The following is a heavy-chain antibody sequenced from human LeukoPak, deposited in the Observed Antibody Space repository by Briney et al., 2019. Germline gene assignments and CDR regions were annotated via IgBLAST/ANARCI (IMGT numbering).Heavy chain of an antibody. J-gene: IGHJ3*02. CDR2: IYYSGST. Sequence: SETLSPTCTVSGGSISSSSYYWGWIRQPPGQGLEWIGSIYYSGSTYYNPSLKSRVTISVDTSKNQFSLKLSSVTAADTAVYYCASWGWGDIVVVPAATDAFDIWGQGTMVTVSS. V-gene: IGHV4-39*01. CDR1: GGSISSSSYY. D-gene: IGHD2-2*01. CDR3: ASWGWGDIVVVPAATDAFDI.